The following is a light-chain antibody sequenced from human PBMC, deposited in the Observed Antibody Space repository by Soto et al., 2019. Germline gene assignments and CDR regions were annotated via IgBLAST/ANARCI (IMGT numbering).Light chain of an antibody. J-gene: IGKJ5*01. V-gene: IGKV1-39*01. Sequence: DIQMTQSPSSLSASVGDRVTITCRASQSISSYLNWYQQKPWKAPKLLIYAASSLQSGVPSRFSGSGSGTDFTLIISSLQPEDFATYYCQQSYSTPITFGQGTRVEIK. CDR3: QQSYSTPIT. CDR1: QSISSY. CDR2: AAS.